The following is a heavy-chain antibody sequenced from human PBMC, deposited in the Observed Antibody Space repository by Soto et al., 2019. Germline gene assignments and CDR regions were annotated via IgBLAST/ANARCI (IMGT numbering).Heavy chain of an antibody. Sequence: PSDTLTLTCTVFGRAVSNSNYYWGWVRQSPGKVLDCIGGVDFRGRSNPKSSVKSLVTISVDTSKNQLSLNLNSLTAADTAVYYCVSQRTSVLTQAYFDYWGPGAMVTVS. D-gene: IGHD2-8*01. CDR2: VDFRGRS. J-gene: IGHJ4*02. CDR1: GRAVSNSNYY. CDR3: VSQRTSVLTQAYFDY. V-gene: IGHV4-39*01.